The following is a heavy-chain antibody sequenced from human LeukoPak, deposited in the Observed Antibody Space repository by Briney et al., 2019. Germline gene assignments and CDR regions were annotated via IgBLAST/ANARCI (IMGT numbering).Heavy chain of an antibody. D-gene: IGHD3-3*01. Sequence: GGSLRLSCAASGFTFSSYWMSWVRQAPGKGLEWVANIKQDGSEKYYVDSVKGRFTISRDNAKNSLYLQMNSLRAEDTAVYYCAKKPPGDFWSGYFDYWGQGTLVTVSS. CDR3: AKKPPGDFWSGYFDY. J-gene: IGHJ4*02. CDR2: IKQDGSEK. V-gene: IGHV3-7*01. CDR1: GFTFSSYW.